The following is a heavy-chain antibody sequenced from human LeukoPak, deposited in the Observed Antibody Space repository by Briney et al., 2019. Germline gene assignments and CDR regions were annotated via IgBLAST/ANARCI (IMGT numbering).Heavy chain of an antibody. CDR2: ICPGDSDT. CDR3: ARPVHEDGTTGWVDAFDI. J-gene: IGHJ3*02. V-gene: IGHV5-51*01. D-gene: IGHD1-1*01. CDR1: GYRFTNYW. Sequence: GESLKISCKGSGYRFTNYWIGWVRQMPGKGLEWVGLICPGDSDTRYSPSFQGQVTISADKSISTAYLQWSSLKASDTAMYYCARPVHEDGTTGWVDAFDIWGQGTMVTVSS.